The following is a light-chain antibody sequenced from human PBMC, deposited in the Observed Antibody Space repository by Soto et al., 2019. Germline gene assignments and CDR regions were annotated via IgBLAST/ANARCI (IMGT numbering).Light chain of an antibody. V-gene: IGKV1-39*01. CDR2: AAS. CDR3: RQSYSITLT. J-gene: IGKJ1*01. CDR1: QGISTY. Sequence: DIQMTQSPSSLSACVGDRVTITCRASQGISTYLNWYQQKPGKAPKLLIYAASSLQSGVPSRFSGSGSETDFTLTISSLQPEDFATYSCRQSYSITLTLGQRPKVDIK.